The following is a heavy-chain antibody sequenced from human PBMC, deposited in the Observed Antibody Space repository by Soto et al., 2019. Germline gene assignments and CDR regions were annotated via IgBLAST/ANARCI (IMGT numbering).Heavy chain of an antibody. CDR2: ISSTGTTI. D-gene: IGHD1-26*01. Sequence: PGGSLRLSGETSVFTFGDYYMSCSRHAPGRGLEWVSLISSTGTTIYYADSVKGRFTISRDNVRSTLFLMMNNLRSEATAVYYCARDLSFVDLHYYFDSWGQGTLVTVSS. CDR3: ARDLSFVDLHYYFDS. V-gene: IGHV3-11*01. CDR1: VFTFGDYY. J-gene: IGHJ4*02.